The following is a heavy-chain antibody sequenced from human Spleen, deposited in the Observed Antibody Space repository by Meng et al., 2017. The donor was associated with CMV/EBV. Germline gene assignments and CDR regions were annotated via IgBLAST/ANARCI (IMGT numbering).Heavy chain of an antibody. CDR2: INHSGST. CDR3: ARVWIAGSDY. CDR1: GGSFSGYY. D-gene: IGHD6-13*01. J-gene: IGHJ4*02. V-gene: IGHV4-34*01. Sequence: LTCAVYGGSFSGYYWSWIRQPPGKGLEWIGEINHSGSTNYNPSLKSRVTISVDTSKNQFSQKLSSVTAADTAVYYCARVWIAGSDYWGQGTLVTVSS.